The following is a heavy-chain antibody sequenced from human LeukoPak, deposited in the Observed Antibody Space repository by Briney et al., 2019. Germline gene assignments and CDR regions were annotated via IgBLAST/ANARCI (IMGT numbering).Heavy chain of an antibody. Sequence: GGSLRRSCVASVFNLRELWMSWGREAPGKGLEWVANINQLSSENDYVVSVKGRFIIFRDNDQKSLFLQVNSLRAEDTAVYYCASDRGALDIWGQGTMVTVSS. J-gene: IGHJ3*02. D-gene: IGHD3-10*01. CDR2: INQLSSEN. CDR3: ASDRGALDI. V-gene: IGHV3-7*05. CDR1: VFNLRELW.